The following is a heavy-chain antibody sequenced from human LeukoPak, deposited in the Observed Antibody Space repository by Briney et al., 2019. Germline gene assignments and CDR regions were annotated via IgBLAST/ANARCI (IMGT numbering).Heavy chain of an antibody. D-gene: IGHD1-26*01. CDR3: ARTQSSGIVGATTQFDY. V-gene: IGHV4-38-2*01. Sequence: SETLSLTCAVSGYSISSGYYWGWIRQPPGKGLEWIGSIYHSGSTYYNPSLKSRVTISVDTSLNQFSLKLSSVTAADTAVYYCARTQSSGIVGATTQFDYWGQGTLVTVSS. J-gene: IGHJ4*02. CDR2: IYHSGST. CDR1: GYSISSGYY.